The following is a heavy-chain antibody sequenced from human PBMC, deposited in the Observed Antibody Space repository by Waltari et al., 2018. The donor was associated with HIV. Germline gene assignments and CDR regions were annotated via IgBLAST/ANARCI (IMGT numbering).Heavy chain of an antibody. V-gene: IGHV3-30*04. CDR2: ISYDGSNK. CDR1: GFTFSSYA. J-gene: IGHJ6*02. CDR3: ARGDRHYYYGMDV. Sequence: QVQLVESGGGVVQSGRSLRLSCAASGFTFSSYAMHWVRQAPGKGLEWVAVISYDGSNKYYADSVKGRFTISRDNSKNTLYLQMNSLRAEDTAVYYCARGDRHYYYGMDVWGQGTTVTVSS.